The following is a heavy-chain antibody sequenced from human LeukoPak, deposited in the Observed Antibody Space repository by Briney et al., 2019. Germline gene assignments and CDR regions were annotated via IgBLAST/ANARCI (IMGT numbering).Heavy chain of an antibody. D-gene: IGHD3-22*01. CDR3: AKARYYDSSGPFDY. Sequence: GGSLRLSCAASGFTFSSYWMHWVRQAPGKGLVWVSRINSDGSSTSYADSVKGRFTISRDNAKNTLYLQMNSLRAEDTAVYYCAKARYYDSSGPFDYWGQGTLVTVSS. CDR2: INSDGSST. J-gene: IGHJ4*02. V-gene: IGHV3-74*01. CDR1: GFTFSSYW.